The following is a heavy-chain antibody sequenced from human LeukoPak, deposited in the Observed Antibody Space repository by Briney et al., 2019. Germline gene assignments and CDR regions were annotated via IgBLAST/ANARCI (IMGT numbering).Heavy chain of an antibody. Sequence: GASVKVSCKASGYTFSDYYIHWVRQAPGQGLEWTGLINPNSGVTNYAQKFQGRVTMTRDTSISTAYMELSSLISDDAAVYYCARPAYCGGDCYYYFDYWGQGTLVTVSS. J-gene: IGHJ4*02. CDR1: GYTFSDYY. D-gene: IGHD2-21*02. CDR2: INPNSGVT. CDR3: ARPAYCGGDCYYYFDY. V-gene: IGHV1-2*02.